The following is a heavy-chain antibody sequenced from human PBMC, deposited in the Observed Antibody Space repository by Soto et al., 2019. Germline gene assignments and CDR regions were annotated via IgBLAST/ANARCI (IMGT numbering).Heavy chain of an antibody. V-gene: IGHV1-2*02. CDR1: GYPVTAYY. CDR3: ARGGGVGVAGSAAFDM. CDR2: INPATGAA. D-gene: IGHD3-3*01. Sequence: QLHLVQSGAVVKKPGASVTVSCSASGYPVTAYYMHWVRQAPGRGLEWMGGINPATGAAKYTQTFQGRVTMTRAKSTSTVFMELRGLPSEDTAVFYCARGGGVGVAGSAAFDMWGQGTLVTVSS. J-gene: IGHJ3*02.